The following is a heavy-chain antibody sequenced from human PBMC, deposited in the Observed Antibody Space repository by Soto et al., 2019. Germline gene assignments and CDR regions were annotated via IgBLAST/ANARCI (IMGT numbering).Heavy chain of an antibody. Sequence: ASVKVSCKTSGYTFTSYAVHWVRQAPGQRLEWMGWINAGNGNTKYSQKFQGRVTITRDTSASTAYMELSSLRSEDTAVYYCARGITYYYDSSGSDVWGQGTTVTVSS. D-gene: IGHD3-22*01. V-gene: IGHV1-3*01. CDR1: GYTFTSYA. J-gene: IGHJ6*02. CDR3: ARGITYYYDSSGSDV. CDR2: INAGNGNT.